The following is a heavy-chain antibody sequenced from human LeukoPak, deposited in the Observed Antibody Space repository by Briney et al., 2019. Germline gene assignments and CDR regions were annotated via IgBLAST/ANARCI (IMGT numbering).Heavy chain of an antibody. D-gene: IGHD2-2*01. CDR3: ARDRNQLLGDY. Sequence: ASVKVSCKASGGTFSSYAISWVRQAPGQGLEWMGWINVGSGNTKYSQKVQGRVTITRDTSASTAYMELSSLRSEDTAVYYCARDRNQLLGDYWGQGTLVPVSS. J-gene: IGHJ4*02. CDR1: GGTFSSYA. CDR2: INVGSGNT. V-gene: IGHV1-3*01.